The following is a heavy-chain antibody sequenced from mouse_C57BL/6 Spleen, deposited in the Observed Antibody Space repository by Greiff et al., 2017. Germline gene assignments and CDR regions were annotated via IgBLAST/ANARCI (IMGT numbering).Heavy chain of an antibody. J-gene: IGHJ4*01. Sequence: VQLQQSGAELVRPGSSVKLSCKASGYTFTSYWMHWVKQRPIQGLEWIGNIDPSDSETHYNQKFKDKATLTVDKSSSTAYMQLSSLTSEDSAVYYCARAYYGSSYYYYAMDYWGQGTSVTVSS. CDR1: GYTFTSYW. CDR3: ARAYYGSSYYYYAMDY. CDR2: IDPSDSET. D-gene: IGHD1-1*01. V-gene: IGHV1-52*01.